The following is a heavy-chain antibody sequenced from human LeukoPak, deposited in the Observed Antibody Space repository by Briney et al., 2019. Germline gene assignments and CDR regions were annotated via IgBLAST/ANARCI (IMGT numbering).Heavy chain of an antibody. CDR2: IYTSGST. J-gene: IGHJ4*02. D-gene: IGHD2-15*01. CDR1: GGSISSYY. Sequence: PSETLSLTCTVSGGSISSYYWSWIRQPAGKGLEWIGRIYTSGSTNYNPSLKSRVTMSVDTSKNQFSLKLSSVTAADTAVYYCAREGAPYCSGGSCYYFDYWGQGTLVTVSS. CDR3: AREGAPYCSGGSCYYFDY. V-gene: IGHV4-4*07.